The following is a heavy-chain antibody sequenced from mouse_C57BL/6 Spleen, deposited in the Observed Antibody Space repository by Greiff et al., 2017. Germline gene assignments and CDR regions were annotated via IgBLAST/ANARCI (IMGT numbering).Heavy chain of an antibody. CDR1: GFTFSDSG. D-gene: IGHD1-1*01. J-gene: IGHJ2*01. Sequence: EVHLVESGGGLVKPGGSLKLSCAASGFTFSDSGMHWVRQAPEQGLEWVAYISSASSTIYYADTVKGRFTISRDNAKNTLFLQMTSLRSEDTAMYYGARDYYGSSYVGYWGQGTTLTVSS. V-gene: IGHV5-17*01. CDR3: ARDYYGSSYVGY. CDR2: ISSASSTI.